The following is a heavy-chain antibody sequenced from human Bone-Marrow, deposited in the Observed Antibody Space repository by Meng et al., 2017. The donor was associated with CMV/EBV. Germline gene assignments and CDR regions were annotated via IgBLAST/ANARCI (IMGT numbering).Heavy chain of an antibody. Sequence: ASVKVSCKASGYTFTSYDINWVRQATGQGLEWMGWMNPNSGNTGYAQKFQGRVTMTRNTSISTAYMELSRLRSEDTAVYYCARPNYYGDGMDVWGQGTTVTVSS. D-gene: IGHD3-10*01. CDR3: ARPNYYGDGMDV. CDR1: GYTFTSYD. J-gene: IGHJ6*02. V-gene: IGHV1-8*01. CDR2: MNPNSGNT.